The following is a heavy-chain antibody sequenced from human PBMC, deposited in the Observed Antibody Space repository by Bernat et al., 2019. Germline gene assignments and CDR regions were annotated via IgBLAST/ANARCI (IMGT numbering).Heavy chain of an antibody. CDR3: ATHKRGSSTDWFDP. D-gene: IGHD3-10*01. CDR1: GGSITTTSHY. Sequence: QVQLQESGPGLVKPSETLFLTCTVSGGSITTTSHYWGWIRQPPGEGLEWIGVILYNGNTFYNPSVKSRVTISADQSKNQFSLRLTSVTAADTAVYYCATHKRGSSTDWFDPWGQGTLVTVSS. J-gene: IGHJ5*02. CDR2: ILYNGNT. V-gene: IGHV4-39*01.